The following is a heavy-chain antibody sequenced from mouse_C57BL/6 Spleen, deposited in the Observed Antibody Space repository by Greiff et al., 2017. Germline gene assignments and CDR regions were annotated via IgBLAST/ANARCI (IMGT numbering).Heavy chain of an antibody. CDR2: ISSGSSSI. CDR3: AKGTGTWFAY. D-gene: IGHD4-1*01. V-gene: IGHV5-17*01. CDR1: GFTFSDYG. J-gene: IGHJ3*01. Sequence: SGGGLVNPGGSLKLSCAASGFTFSDYGMHWVRQAPEKGLEWVAYISSGSSSIYYADTVKGRFTISRDNAKNTLFLQMTSLRSEDTAMYYCAKGTGTWFAYWGQGTLVTVSA.